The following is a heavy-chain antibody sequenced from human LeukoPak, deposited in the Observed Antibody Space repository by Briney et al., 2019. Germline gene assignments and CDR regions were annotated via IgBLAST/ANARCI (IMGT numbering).Heavy chain of an antibody. D-gene: IGHD6-19*01. J-gene: IGHJ4*02. CDR1: GFTFSSYA. CDR2: ISYDGSNK. Sequence: GGSLRLSCAASGFTFSSYAMHWVRQAPGKGLEWVAVISYDGSNKYYADSVKGRFTISRDNAKKSLYLQMNSLRAEDTAVYYCASRGSGWYQDYWGQGTLVTVSS. V-gene: IGHV3-30*04. CDR3: ASRGSGWYQDY.